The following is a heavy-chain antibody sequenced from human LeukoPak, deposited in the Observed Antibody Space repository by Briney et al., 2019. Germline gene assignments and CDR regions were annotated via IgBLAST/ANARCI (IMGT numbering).Heavy chain of an antibody. V-gene: IGHV3-23*01. CDR1: GFTFSSYA. Sequence: GGSLILSCAASGFTFSSYAMSWVRQAPGKGLEWVSAISGSGGSTYYADSVKGRFTISRDNSKTTLYLQMHRMRAEDKAVSYCAKGDYCSSTSCYLFRYFDLWGRGTLVTVSS. D-gene: IGHD2-2*01. CDR3: AKGDYCSSTSCYLFRYFDL. CDR2: ISGSGGST. J-gene: IGHJ2*01.